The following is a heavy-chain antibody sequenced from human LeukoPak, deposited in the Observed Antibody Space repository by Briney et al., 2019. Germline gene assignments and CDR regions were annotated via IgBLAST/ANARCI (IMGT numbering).Heavy chain of an antibody. CDR3: ATSLRLATRLYYFDY. V-gene: IGHV1-2*02. CDR2: INPNSGGT. J-gene: IGHJ4*02. Sequence: ASVKVSCKASGYTFTGYYMHWVRQAPGQGLEWMGWINPNSGGTNYAQKFQGRVTMTRDTSINTAYMELSSLRSEDTAVYYCATSLRLATRLYYFDYWGQGTLVTVSS. CDR1: GYTFTGYY. D-gene: IGHD6-19*01.